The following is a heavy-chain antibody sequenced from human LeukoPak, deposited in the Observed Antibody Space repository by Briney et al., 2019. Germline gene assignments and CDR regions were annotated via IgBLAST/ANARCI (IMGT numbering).Heavy chain of an antibody. CDR3: ARGPPLFDP. J-gene: IGHJ5*02. V-gene: IGHV3-21*01. CDR1: GFTFSIYS. Sequence: GGSLRVSCAASGFTFSIYSMNWVRRAPGKGLEWLSSISSDSSYIFYADSVKGRFTITRDNARNSLFLQMYSLRAEDTAIYYCARGPPLFDPWGQGTLVTVSS. CDR2: ISSDSSYI.